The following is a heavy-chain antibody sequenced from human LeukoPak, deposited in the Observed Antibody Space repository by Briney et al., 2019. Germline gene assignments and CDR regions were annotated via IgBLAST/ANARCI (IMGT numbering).Heavy chain of an antibody. CDR1: GYTFTSYG. J-gene: IGHJ4*02. Sequence: ASVKVSCKASGYTFTSYGISWVRQAPGQGPEWVGWISVYNGDTKYAQNFQGRVTVTTDTSTRTAYMELRSLRSDDTAIYYCARDWEYSVDYWGQGTLVTVSS. CDR3: ARDWEYSVDY. D-gene: IGHD1-26*01. CDR2: ISVYNGDT. V-gene: IGHV1-18*01.